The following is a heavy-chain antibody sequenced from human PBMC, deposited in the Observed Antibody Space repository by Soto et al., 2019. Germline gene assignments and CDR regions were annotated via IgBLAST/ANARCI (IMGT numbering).Heavy chain of an antibody. CDR2: IIPIFGTA. CDR3: ARDGYSTNGVCYDY. V-gene: IGHV1-69*13. D-gene: IGHD2-8*01. Sequence: SVKVSCKASGGTFSSYAISWVRQAPGQGLEWMGGIIPIFGTANYAQKFQGRVTITADESTSTAYMELSSLRSEDTAVYYCARDGYSTNGVCYDYWGQGTLVTVSS. J-gene: IGHJ4*02. CDR1: GGTFSSYA.